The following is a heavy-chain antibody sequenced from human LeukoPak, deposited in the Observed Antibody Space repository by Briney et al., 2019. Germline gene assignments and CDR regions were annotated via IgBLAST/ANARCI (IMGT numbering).Heavy chain of an antibody. D-gene: IGHD2-2*01. CDR2: IYSGGST. CDR3: ARDERYCSSTSCYSYYYGMDV. Sequence: GGSLRLSCAASGFTFSSYWMSWVRQAPGKGLEWVSVIYSGGSTYYADSVKGRFTISRDNSKNTLYLQMNSLRAEDTAVYYCARDERYCSSTSCYSYYYGMDVWGQGTTVTVSS. J-gene: IGHJ6*02. CDR1: GFTFSSYW. V-gene: IGHV3-53*01.